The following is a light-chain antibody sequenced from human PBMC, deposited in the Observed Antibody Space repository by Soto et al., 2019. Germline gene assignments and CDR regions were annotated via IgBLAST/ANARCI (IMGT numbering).Light chain of an antibody. CDR3: CSYAGSYTYV. V-gene: IGLV2-11*01. J-gene: IGLJ1*01. CDR2: DVT. CDR1: SSDVGAYKY. Sequence: QSVLTQPRSVSGSPGQSVTISCTGTSSDVGAYKYVFWYQRHPGKAPRLMIYDVTKRPSGVPDRFSGSKSGNTASLTISGLQADDEADYYCCSYAGSYTYVFGTGTKLTVL.